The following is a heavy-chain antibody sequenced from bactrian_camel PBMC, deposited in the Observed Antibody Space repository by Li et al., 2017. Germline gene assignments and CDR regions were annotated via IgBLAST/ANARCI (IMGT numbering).Heavy chain of an antibody. CDR1: GKTNALNC. CDR3: AADFRFCSLEWGRSADFGY. D-gene: IGHD5*01. J-gene: IGHJ6*01. V-gene: IGHV3S54*01. CDR2: IYTVGDNA. Sequence: VQPGGSLNLSCAATGKTNALNCMGRFRQSPGQEREGVGFIYTVGDNAYYNKPVEGRFTISQDNANNTVYLQMTSLKPEDTAVYYCAADFRFCSLEWGRSADFGYWGQGTQVTVS.